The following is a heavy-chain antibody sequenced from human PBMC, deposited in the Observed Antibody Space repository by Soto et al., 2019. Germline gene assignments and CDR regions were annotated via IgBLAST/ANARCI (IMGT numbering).Heavy chain of an antibody. CDR1: GFTFRSFA. V-gene: IGHV3-30*04. CDR2: VSFDGRNK. CDR3: ARPAGPFDY. Sequence: QVQLVESGGGVVQPGRSLRLSCTASGFTFRSFAMHWVRQAPGKGLEWLALVSFDGRNKYYADSVKGRFTISRDNTNSKVFLQMTGLRSDDTGVYYCARPAGPFDYWGQGTLVTVSS. J-gene: IGHJ4*02.